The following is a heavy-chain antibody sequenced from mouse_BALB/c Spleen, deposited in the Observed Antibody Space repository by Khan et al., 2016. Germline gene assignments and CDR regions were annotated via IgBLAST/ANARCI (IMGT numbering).Heavy chain of an antibody. D-gene: IGHD3-2*02. CDR2: INTNTGEP. CDR3: ARSGGNFDY. CDR1: GYTFTNYG. V-gene: IGHV9-3*02. J-gene: IGHJ2*01. Sequence: QIQLVQSGPELKKPGETVKISCKASGYTFTNYGMNWVKQAPGKGLKWMGWINTNTGEPTYAEEFKGRFAFSLETSASTAYLQINNLNNEDTATYCYARSGGNFDYWGQGTTLTVSS.